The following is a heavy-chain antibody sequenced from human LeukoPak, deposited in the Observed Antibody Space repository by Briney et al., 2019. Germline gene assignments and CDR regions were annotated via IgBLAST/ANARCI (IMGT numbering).Heavy chain of an antibody. CDR3: ARLLRVGYCSTTTCNWFDP. Sequence: SETLSLTCVVSGGSISSTSYYWGWLRQPPGTGPEWLGSIYYSGSTYYSPSLKSRVTISEDTSKNQFSLKLSSVTAADTAVYYCARLLRVGYCSTTTCNWFDPWGQGTLVTVSS. CDR1: GGSISSTSYY. CDR2: IYYSGST. D-gene: IGHD2-2*03. V-gene: IGHV4-39*07. J-gene: IGHJ5*02.